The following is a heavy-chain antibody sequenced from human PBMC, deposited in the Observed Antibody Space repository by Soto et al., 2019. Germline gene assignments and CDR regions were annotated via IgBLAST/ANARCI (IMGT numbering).Heavy chain of an antibody. J-gene: IGHJ5*02. CDR3: ARLLWSHSNWFDP. D-gene: IGHD3-10*01. V-gene: IGHV4-59*08. CDR2: IYYSGST. CDR1: GGSISSYY. Sequence: SETLSLTCTVSGGSISSYYWSWIRQPPGKGLEWIGYIYYSGSTNYNPSLKSRVTISVDTSKNQFSLKLSSVTAADTAVYYCARLLWSHSNWFDPSGQGTLLTVS.